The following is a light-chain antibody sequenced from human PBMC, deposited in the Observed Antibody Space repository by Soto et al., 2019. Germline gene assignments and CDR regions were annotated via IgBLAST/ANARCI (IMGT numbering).Light chain of an antibody. CDR2: RNN. Sequence: QSVLTQPPSASGTPGQRVTISCSGSSSNIESNFVYWYQQFPGTAPRLLIYRNNQRPSGVPDRFSCSKSGTSASLAISALRSEDEADYYCTVWDDSLRGRLFGGGTKVTVL. V-gene: IGLV1-47*01. J-gene: IGLJ2*01. CDR3: TVWDDSLRGRL. CDR1: SSNIESNF.